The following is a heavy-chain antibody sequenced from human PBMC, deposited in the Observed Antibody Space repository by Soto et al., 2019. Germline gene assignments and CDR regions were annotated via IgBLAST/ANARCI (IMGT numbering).Heavy chain of an antibody. V-gene: IGHV4-4*07. CDR3: ARDLTYSSGWYDWFDT. CDR2: IYTSGST. D-gene: IGHD6-19*01. J-gene: IGHJ5*02. CDR1: GGSISSYY. Sequence: SGAVSLTCTVSGGSISSYYWSWIRQPAGKGLEWIGRIYTSGSTNYNPSLKSRVTMSVDTSKNQFSLKLSSVTAADTAVYYCARDLTYSSGWYDWFDTRGQGTPVNVS.